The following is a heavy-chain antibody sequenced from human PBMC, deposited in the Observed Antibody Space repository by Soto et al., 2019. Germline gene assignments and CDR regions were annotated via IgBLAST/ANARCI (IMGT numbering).Heavy chain of an antibody. D-gene: IGHD4-17*01. V-gene: IGHV3-23*01. Sequence: EVQLLESGGGLVQPGGSLRLSCAASGFTFNIYAMSWVRQAPGKGLEWVSSLSSNGGSTYYADSGRGRFTISRDNSKDTLYLQMSRLKDEDSAIYYCAKNTVHWYFDLWGRGTLVTVSS. CDR2: LSSNGGST. CDR1: GFTFNIYA. J-gene: IGHJ2*01. CDR3: AKNTVHWYFDL.